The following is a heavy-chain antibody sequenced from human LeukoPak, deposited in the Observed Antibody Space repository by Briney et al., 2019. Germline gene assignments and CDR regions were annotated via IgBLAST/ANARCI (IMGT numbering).Heavy chain of an antibody. CDR3: ARGRGVHDSHTYDYFDY. J-gene: IGHJ4*02. V-gene: IGHV1-46*01. CDR2: INPAGGST. CDR1: GYTFTGYY. Sequence: GASVKVSCKAFGYTFTGYYMHWVRQAPGQGLEWMGIINPAGGSTTYAQKFQGSRLTLTRDTSTSTVYMELSSLRSEDTAVYYCARGRGVHDSHTYDYFDYWGQGSLVTVSS. D-gene: IGHD3-22*01.